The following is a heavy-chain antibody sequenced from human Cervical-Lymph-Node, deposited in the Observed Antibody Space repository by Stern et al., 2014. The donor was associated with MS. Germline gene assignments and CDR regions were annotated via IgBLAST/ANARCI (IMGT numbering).Heavy chain of an antibody. D-gene: IGHD3-10*01. CDR1: GG. Sequence: VQLLESGADVKKPGSSVRVSCKASGGISWLRQAPGQGLEWMGGIIPFVGTGTVNYAQNFQGRLTIIGDTPTNTTYMAVSRRRFDDTAGYYCARGAGYNWFDPWGQGTLVSVSS. CDR2: IIPFVGTGTV. V-gene: IGHV1-69*06. J-gene: IGHJ5*02. CDR3: ARGAGYNWFDP.